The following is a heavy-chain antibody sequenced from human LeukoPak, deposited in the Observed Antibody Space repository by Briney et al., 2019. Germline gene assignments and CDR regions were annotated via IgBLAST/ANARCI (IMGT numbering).Heavy chain of an antibody. CDR2: ISSSSSYI. CDR3: ATGYSSSWYLDYFDY. Sequence: GGSLRLSCAASGFTFSSYSMNWVRQAPGKGLEWVSSISSSSSYIYYADSVKGRFTIPRDNAKNSLYLQMNSLRAEDTAVYYCATGYSSSWYLDYFDYWGQGTLVTVSS. J-gene: IGHJ4*02. D-gene: IGHD6-13*01. V-gene: IGHV3-21*01. CDR1: GFTFSSYS.